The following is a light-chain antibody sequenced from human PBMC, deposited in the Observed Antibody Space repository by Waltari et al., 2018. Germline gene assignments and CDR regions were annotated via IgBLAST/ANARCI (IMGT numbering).Light chain of an antibody. CDR3: QQYYIVPYT. CDR2: AAS. Sequence: DIQITQSPSSLSAFVRDRVIITCRSRQAISNYVAWFQQKPGKAPKSLISAASSLQSGVPSKFSGSGSGTDFALTISSLQPEDFATYYCQQYYIVPYTFGQGTELEI. CDR1: QAISNY. V-gene: IGKV1-16*02. J-gene: IGKJ2*01.